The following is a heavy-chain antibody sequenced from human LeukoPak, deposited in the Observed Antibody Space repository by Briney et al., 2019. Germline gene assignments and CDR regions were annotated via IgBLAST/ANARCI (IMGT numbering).Heavy chain of an antibody. CDR1: GFSLSNARMG. CDR3: ARILGAYYYDSSGYYPYYFDY. CDR2: IFSNDEK. Sequence: SGPVLVKPTETLTLTCTVPGFSLSNARMGVSWIRQPPGKALEWLAHIFSNDEKSYSTSLKSRLTISKDTSKSQVVLTMTNMDPVDTATYYCARILGAYYYDSSGYYPYYFDYWGQGTLVTVSS. J-gene: IGHJ4*02. D-gene: IGHD3-22*01. V-gene: IGHV2-26*01.